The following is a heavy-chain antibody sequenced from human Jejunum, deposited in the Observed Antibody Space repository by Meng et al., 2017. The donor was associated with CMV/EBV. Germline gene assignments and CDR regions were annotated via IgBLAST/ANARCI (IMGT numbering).Heavy chain of an antibody. Sequence: AMSGVRQAPGKGLEWVSAISGSGGSTYYADSVKGRFTISRDNSKNTLYLQMNSLRAEDTAVYYCAKEPLGYCSSTSCYRGGYFDYWGQGTLVTVSS. V-gene: IGHV3-23*01. CDR3: AKEPLGYCSSTSCYRGGYFDY. J-gene: IGHJ4*02. CDR1: A. CDR2: ISGSGGST. D-gene: IGHD2-2*01.